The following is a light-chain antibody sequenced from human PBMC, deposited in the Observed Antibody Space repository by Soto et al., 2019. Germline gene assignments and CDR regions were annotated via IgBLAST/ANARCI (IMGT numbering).Light chain of an antibody. CDR1: QSISSY. V-gene: IGKV1-39*01. CDR2: AAS. Sequence: SSAYVSASVGDNVNSTCRASQSISSYLNWYQQKLGKAPKLLIYAASSLQSGVPSRFSGSGSGTDFTLAISIPQSGDYAIYFCQLSYSTPQMVGQGTKVDIK. J-gene: IGKJ1*01. CDR3: QLSYSTPQM.